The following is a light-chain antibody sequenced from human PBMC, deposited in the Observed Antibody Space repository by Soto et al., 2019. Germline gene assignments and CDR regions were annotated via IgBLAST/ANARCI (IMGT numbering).Light chain of an antibody. Sequence: EIVMTQSPATLSVSPGDTATLSCRASQSVSRHLAWYQQRPGQAPRLLVYDATTRATGVPVRFSASGSGTEFTLTIASRQSDDFAFYYCQQYNNWPPITFGQGTRLDIK. V-gene: IGKV3D-15*01. CDR3: QQYNNWPPIT. CDR2: DAT. CDR1: QSVSRH. J-gene: IGKJ5*01.